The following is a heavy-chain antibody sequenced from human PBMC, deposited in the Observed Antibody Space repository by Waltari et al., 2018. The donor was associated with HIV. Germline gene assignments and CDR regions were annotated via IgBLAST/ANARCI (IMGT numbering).Heavy chain of an antibody. Sequence: QVQLQESGPGLVKPSQTLSLTRTVSGGSNSSGCYYWSWIRQHPGKGLEWIGYIYYSGSTYYTPSRTSRVTIAVDTSKNQFSLKLSSVTAADTAVYYCARDHTRSSTSWERFDPWGQGTLVTVSS. V-gene: IGHV4-31*03. CDR3: ARDHTRSSTSWERFDP. J-gene: IGHJ5*02. D-gene: IGHD2-2*01. CDR1: GGSNSSGCYY. CDR2: IYYSGST.